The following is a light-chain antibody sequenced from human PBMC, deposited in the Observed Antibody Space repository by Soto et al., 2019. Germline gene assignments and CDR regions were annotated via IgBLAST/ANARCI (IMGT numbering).Light chain of an antibody. V-gene: IGKV3-11*01. Sequence: EIVLTQSPATLSLSPGERATLSCRASQSVSSYLAWYQQKPGQAPRLLIYDASNRVTGIPVRFSGRGSGTDFTLTISSLEPEDFAVYFCQQRSNWPKLTFGGGTKVEI. J-gene: IGKJ4*01. CDR2: DAS. CDR1: QSVSSY. CDR3: QQRSNWPKLT.